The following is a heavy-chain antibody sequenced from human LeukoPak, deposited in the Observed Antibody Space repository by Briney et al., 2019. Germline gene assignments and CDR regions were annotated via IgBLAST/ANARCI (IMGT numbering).Heavy chain of an antibody. J-gene: IGHJ4*02. Sequence: SETLSLTCSVSGVSITSGSYYWGWIRQSAGKGLEWIGRVHSSGDIYHNAAFRSRAAVSGDASKDQFSLQLNSVTAADTAVYYCARGASPKDAVFFDYWGQGALITVSS. CDR3: ARGASPKDAVFFDY. CDR1: GVSITSGSYY. V-gene: IGHV4-61*02. D-gene: IGHD3-16*01. CDR2: VHSSGDI.